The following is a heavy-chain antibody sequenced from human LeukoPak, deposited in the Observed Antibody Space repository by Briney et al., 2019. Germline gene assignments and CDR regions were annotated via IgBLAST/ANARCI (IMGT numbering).Heavy chain of an antibody. D-gene: IGHD6-13*01. CDR3: ARTYSSYFSSSEFDY. CDR2: ISAYNGNT. J-gene: IGHJ4*02. V-gene: IGHV1-18*01. Sequence: GASVTVSYTPSVYTFTNHGITWVRQAPGQGPEWMGWISAYNGNTNYAQHLQGRVTMTTDTSTTTAYMELRSLTSADTAVYYCARTYSSYFSSSEFDYWGQGTLVTVSS. CDR1: VYTFTNHG.